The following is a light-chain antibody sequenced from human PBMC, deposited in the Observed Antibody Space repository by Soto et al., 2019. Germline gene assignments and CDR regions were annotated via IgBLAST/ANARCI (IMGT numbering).Light chain of an antibody. J-gene: IGKJ2*01. V-gene: IGKV3-20*01. Sequence: EIVLTQSPGTLSLSPGERATLSCRASQSVRSNYLAWYQQKPGQAPRLRIYGASSRATGIPDRFSGTGSGTTFTLTISRLEPDDYEVYYCQQYGGSPYTFGQGTKLELK. CDR2: GAS. CDR1: QSVRSNY. CDR3: QQYGGSPYT.